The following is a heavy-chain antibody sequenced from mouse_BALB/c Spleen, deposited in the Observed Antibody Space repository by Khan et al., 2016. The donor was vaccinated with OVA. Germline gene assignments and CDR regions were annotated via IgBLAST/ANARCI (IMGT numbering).Heavy chain of an antibody. CDR2: ISSGGSYT. Sequence: EVELVESGGGLVKPGGSLKLSCAASGFTFSNYAMSWVRQTPEKRLEWVATISSGGSYTYYPDSVKGRFTISRDNAKNTLYLQMSSLRSEDTAMYYCVRTPGYYGSNYFDYRGQGTTLTVSS. V-gene: IGHV5-9-3*01. CDR1: GFTFSNYA. J-gene: IGHJ2*01. D-gene: IGHD1-1*01. CDR3: VRTPGYYGSNYFDY.